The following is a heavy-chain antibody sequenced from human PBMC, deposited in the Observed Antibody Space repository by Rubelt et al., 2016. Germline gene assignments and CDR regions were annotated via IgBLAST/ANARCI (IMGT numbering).Heavy chain of an antibody. J-gene: IGHJ4*02. D-gene: IGHD6-19*01. Sequence: QVQLVQSGAEVKKPGASVKVSCKASGYTFTSYAMHWVRQAPGQRLEWMGWINAGNGNTKYSQKFQGRVTITRDTAASTAYMGLSSLRSEDTAVYYCATIAVAGYHPATVFDYGGQGTLVTVSS. CDR2: INAGNGNT. CDR1: GYTFTSYA. V-gene: IGHV1-3*01. CDR3: ATIAVAGYHPATVFDY.